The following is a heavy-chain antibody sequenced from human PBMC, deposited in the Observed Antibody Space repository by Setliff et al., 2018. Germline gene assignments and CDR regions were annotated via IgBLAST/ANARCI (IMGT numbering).Heavy chain of an antibody. D-gene: IGHD1-1*01. Sequence: SETLSLTCTVYGGSFSDYYWGWIRQPPGKGLEWIAEINHSGSTNYNPSLKSRVTISVDTSRNQFSLKLSSVTAAGTAVYYCARGSTGIYDPWGQGILVTVSS. CDR3: ARGSTGIYDP. J-gene: IGHJ5*02. CDR2: INHSGST. CDR1: GGSFSDYY. V-gene: IGHV4-34*01.